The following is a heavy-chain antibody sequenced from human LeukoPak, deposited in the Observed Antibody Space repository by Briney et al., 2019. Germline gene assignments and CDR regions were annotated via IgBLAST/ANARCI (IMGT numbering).Heavy chain of an antibody. V-gene: IGHV4-59*12. D-gene: IGHD5-18*01. CDR1: GGSISSYY. CDR3: ARGGSHLWQPFDS. Sequence: SETLSLTCTVSGGSISSYYWSWVRQPPGKGLEWIGDIYHSGSTNSNPSLKSRVTLSLDKSKNQFSLKLSSVTAADTAVYYCARGGSHLWQPFDSWGQGTLVTVSS. J-gene: IGHJ4*02. CDR2: IYHSGST.